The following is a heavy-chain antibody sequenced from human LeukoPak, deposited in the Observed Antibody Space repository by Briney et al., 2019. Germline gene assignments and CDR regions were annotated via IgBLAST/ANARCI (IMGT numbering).Heavy chain of an antibody. D-gene: IGHD3-22*01. J-gene: IGHJ4*02. CDR3: AKGGHSSGPRYYFDY. Sequence: PGGSLRLSCAASGFTFSSYAMSWVRQAPGKGLEWVSAISGSGGSTYYADSVKGRFTISRDNSKNTLYLQMNSLRAEDTAGYYCAKGGHSSGPRYYFDYWGQGTLVTVSS. CDR2: ISGSGGST. V-gene: IGHV3-23*01. CDR1: GFTFSSYA.